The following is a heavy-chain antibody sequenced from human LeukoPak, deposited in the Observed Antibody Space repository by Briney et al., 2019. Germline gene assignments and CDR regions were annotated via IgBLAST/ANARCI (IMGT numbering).Heavy chain of an antibody. D-gene: IGHD3-22*01. V-gene: IGHV4-34*01. J-gene: IGHJ4*02. CDR1: GGSFSGYY. CDR2: INHSGST. Sequence: PSETLSLTCAVYGGSFSGYYWSWIRQPPGKGLEWIGEINHSGSTNYNPSLKSRVTMSVDTSKNQFSLKLSSVTAADTAVYYCARERSSGYPYFDYWGQGTLVTVSS. CDR3: ARERSSGYPYFDY.